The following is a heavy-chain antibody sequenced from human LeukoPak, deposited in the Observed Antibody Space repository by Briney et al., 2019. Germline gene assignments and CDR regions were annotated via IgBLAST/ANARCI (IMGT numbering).Heavy chain of an antibody. J-gene: IGHJ6*02. CDR2: IIPIDDST. CDR1: GYTFTSYA. Sequence: SVKVSCKASGYTFTSYAMNWVRQAPGQGLEWMGGIIPIDDSTNYVQKFQDRVMITADEATNIIYMELGSLKSEDTAEYYCARHSGHSSWYYGLDVWGQGTTVIVSS. D-gene: IGHD6-13*01. CDR3: ARHSGHSSWYYGLDV. V-gene: IGHV1-69*13.